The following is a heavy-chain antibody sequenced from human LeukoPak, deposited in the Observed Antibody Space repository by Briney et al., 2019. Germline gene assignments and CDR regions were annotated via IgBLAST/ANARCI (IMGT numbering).Heavy chain of an antibody. V-gene: IGHV3-21*01. J-gene: IGHJ6*04. CDR3: ARSRHYYASGSYYYYGMDV. CDR1: GFTFSSYS. D-gene: IGHD3-10*01. Sequence: GGSLRLSCAASGFTFSSYSMNWVRQAPGKGLEWVSSISSSSSYIYYADSVKGRFTISRDNAKNSLYLQMNSLRAEDTAVYYCARSRHYYASGSYYYYGMDVWGKGTTVTVSS. CDR2: ISSSSSYI.